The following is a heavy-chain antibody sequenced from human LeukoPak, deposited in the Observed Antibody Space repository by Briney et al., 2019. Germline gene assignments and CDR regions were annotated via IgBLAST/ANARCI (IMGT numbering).Heavy chain of an antibody. V-gene: IGHV3-23*01. Sequence: AGGSLRLSCAASGFTSSSYGMSWVRQAPGKGLEWVSAISGSGGSTYYADSVKGRFTISRDNSKNTLYLQMNSLRAEDTAVYYCAKLGGERSYYYYYMDVWGKGTTVTISS. D-gene: IGHD3-16*01. J-gene: IGHJ6*03. CDR1: GFTSSSYG. CDR2: ISGSGGST. CDR3: AKLGGERSYYYYYMDV.